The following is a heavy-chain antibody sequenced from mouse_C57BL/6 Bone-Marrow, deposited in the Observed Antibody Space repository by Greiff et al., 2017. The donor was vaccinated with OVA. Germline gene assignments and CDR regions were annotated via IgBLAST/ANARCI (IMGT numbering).Heavy chain of an antibody. CDR3: SSVYYYGSSAGYYAMDC. J-gene: IGHJ4*01. V-gene: IGHV1-26*01. Sequence: VQLQQSGPELVKPGASVKISCKASGYTFTDYYMNWVKQSHGKSLEWIGDINPNNGGTSYNQKFKGKATLTVDKSSSTAYMELRSLTSADSAVYDCSSVYYYGSSAGYYAMDCWGQGTAVTVSS. CDR2: INPNNGGT. CDR1: GYTFTDYY. D-gene: IGHD1-1*01.